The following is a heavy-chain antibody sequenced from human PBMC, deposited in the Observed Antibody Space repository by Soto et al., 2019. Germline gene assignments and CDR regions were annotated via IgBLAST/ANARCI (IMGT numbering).Heavy chain of an antibody. J-gene: IGHJ4*02. D-gene: IGHD1-26*01. CDR3: ARGSWVLLPLLFDY. V-gene: IGHV3-30-3*01. CDR2: ISYDGSNK. CDR1: GFTFSSYA. Sequence: QVQLVESGGGVVQPGRSLRLSCAASGFTFSSYAMHWVRQAPGKGLEWVAVISYDGSNKYYADSVKGRFTISRDNSKNTLYLQMNSLRAEDTAVYYCARGSWVLLPLLFDYWGQGTLVTVSS.